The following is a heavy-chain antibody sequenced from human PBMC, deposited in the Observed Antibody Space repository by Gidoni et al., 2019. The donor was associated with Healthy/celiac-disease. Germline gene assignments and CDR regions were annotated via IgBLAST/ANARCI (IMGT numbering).Heavy chain of an antibody. D-gene: IGHD2-15*01. Sequence: EVQLVESGGGWVQPGGALKLAWAARGFAFSGSAMHWVRQASGKGRGWVGRTSSQATIYATSSAASVKGRFTISRDDSKHTASLHMNSLKTEATAVYYCYCSCGSCLDYWGQGTLVTVSS. CDR3: YCSCGSCLDY. CDR2: TSSQATIYAT. CDR1: GFAFSGSA. V-gene: IGHV3-73*01. J-gene: IGHJ4*02.